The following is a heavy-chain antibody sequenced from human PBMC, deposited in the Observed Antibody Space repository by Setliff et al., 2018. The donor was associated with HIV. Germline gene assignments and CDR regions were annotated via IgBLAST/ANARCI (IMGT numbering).Heavy chain of an antibody. D-gene: IGHD3-10*01. V-gene: IGHV3-30*04. J-gene: IGHJ4*02. CDR1: GFTFSSYA. Sequence: PGGPLRLSCAASGFTFSSYAMHWVRQAPGKGLEWVAVISYDGSNKYYADSVKGRFTISRDNSKNTLYLQRNSLRAEDTAVYYCARDFYGSGRSACFDYWGQGTLVTVSS. CDR2: ISYDGSNK. CDR3: ARDFYGSGRSACFDY.